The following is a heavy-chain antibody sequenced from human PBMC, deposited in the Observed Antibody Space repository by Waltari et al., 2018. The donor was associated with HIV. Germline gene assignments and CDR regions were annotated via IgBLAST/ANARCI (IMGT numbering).Heavy chain of an antibody. V-gene: IGHV1-18*01. CDR1: GYTFTRHG. CDR3: ARLGYCGGGSGYWHHYYGMDV. CDR2: ISGENGET. D-gene: IGHD2-15*01. Sequence: QLQLVQSGAEVKQPGASVKVSCKASGYTFTRHGISWVREAPGQGLEWRGWISGENGETNNARKPQGSLTITTDVSTSTAYMELRSLRSDDTAVDYCARLGYCGGGSGYWHHYYGMDVWGQGTTVTVSS. J-gene: IGHJ6*02.